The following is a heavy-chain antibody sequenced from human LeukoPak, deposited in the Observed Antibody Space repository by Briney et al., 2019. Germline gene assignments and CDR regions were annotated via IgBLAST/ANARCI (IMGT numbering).Heavy chain of an antibody. Sequence: GGSLRLSCAASGFTFSSYEMNWVRQAPGKGLMWVSRINSDGSDTTYADSVKGRFTISKDNGKNTLYLEMNNLRAEDTAVYYCGREDRFGYNYAYGMDVWGQGTTVTVSS. CDR1: GFTFSSYE. D-gene: IGHD5-18*01. CDR3: GREDRFGYNYAYGMDV. CDR2: INSDGSDT. J-gene: IGHJ6*02. V-gene: IGHV3-74*03.